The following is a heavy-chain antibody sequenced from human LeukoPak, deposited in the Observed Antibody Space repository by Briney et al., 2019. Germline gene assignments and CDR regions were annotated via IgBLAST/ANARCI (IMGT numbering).Heavy chain of an antibody. Sequence: GGSLRLSREASGFTFGSYAMYWVRQAPGKGLEWVAGIFGSGGSPHYADSVRGRFTIFRDNSKNTVYLQINSLRADDTAVYYCGKTTTGYSSGQKPAWPVDSWGQGTLVTVSS. CDR2: IFGSGGSP. V-gene: IGHV3-23*01. CDR3: GKTTTGYSSGQKPAWPVDS. D-gene: IGHD5-18*01. J-gene: IGHJ4*02. CDR1: GFTFGSYA.